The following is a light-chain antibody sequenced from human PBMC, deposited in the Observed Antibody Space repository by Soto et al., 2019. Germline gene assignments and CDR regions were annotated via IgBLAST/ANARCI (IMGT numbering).Light chain of an antibody. J-gene: IGKJ1*01. CDR1: QSVSSD. CDR2: GAS. V-gene: IGKV3-15*01. CDR3: QQYNTWHPKMA. Sequence: VVTQSPATLSVFPGETATLSCRASQSVSSDLAWYQRRPGQAPRLLIYGASTRATGIPARFGGSGSGTEFRLTISSLQSEDFATYYCQQYNTWHPKMALGRGTKVDIK.